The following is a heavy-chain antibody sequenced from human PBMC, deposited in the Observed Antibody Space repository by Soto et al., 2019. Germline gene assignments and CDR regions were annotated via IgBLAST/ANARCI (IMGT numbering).Heavy chain of an antibody. J-gene: IGHJ5*02. CDR2: IYYSGST. Sequence: SETLSLTCTVSGGSISSYYWGWIRQPPGKGLEWIGSIYYSGSTYYNPSLKSRVTVSVDTSKNQFSLKLSSVTAADTAVYYCARHPSDFWFDPCGQGTLVTVSS. CDR1: GGSISSYY. V-gene: IGHV4-39*01. D-gene: IGHD2-21*02. CDR3: ARHPSDFWFDP.